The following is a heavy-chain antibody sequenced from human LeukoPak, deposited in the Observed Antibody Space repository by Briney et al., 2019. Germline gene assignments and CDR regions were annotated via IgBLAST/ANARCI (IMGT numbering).Heavy chain of an antibody. J-gene: IGHJ4*02. CDR3: ARGLGYDVDY. CDR2: IYYTGTI. D-gene: IGHD5-12*01. V-gene: IGHV4-39*01. CDR1: SGSISSDSYY. Sequence: SETLSLTCTVSSGSISSDSYYWGWIRQPPGKGLEWIGNIYYTGTIYYSPSLKSRVTISVDTSKNQFSLKLSSVTAADTAVYYCARGLGYDVDYWGQGTLVTVAS.